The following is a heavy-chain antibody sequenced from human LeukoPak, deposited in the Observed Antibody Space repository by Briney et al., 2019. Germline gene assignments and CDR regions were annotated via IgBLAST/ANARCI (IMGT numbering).Heavy chain of an antibody. Sequence: ASVKVSCKASGYTFTSYGISWVRQAPGQGLEWMGGIIPIFGTANYAQKFQGRVTITADESTSTAYMELSSLRSEDTAVYYCARSGEREAYFDYWGQGTLVTVSS. CDR2: IIPIFGTA. CDR3: ARSGEREAYFDY. V-gene: IGHV1-69*13. CDR1: GYTFTSYG. D-gene: IGHD3-10*01. J-gene: IGHJ4*02.